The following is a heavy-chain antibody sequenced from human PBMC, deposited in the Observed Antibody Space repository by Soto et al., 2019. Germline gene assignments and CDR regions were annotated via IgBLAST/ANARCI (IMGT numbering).Heavy chain of an antibody. CDR1: GFTVSSNY. J-gene: IGHJ6*02. CDR3: ARDHYYYGMDV. CDR2: IYSGGST. V-gene: IGHV3-53*01. Sequence: GGSLRLSCAASGFTVSSNYMSWVRQAPGKGLEWVSVIYSGGSTYYADSVKGRFTISRDNSKNTLYLQMNSLRAEDTAVYYCARDHYYYGMDVWGQGTTVTVSS.